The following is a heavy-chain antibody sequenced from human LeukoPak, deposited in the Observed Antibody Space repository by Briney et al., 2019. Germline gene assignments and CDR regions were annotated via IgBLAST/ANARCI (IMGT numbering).Heavy chain of an antibody. J-gene: IGHJ6*02. D-gene: IGHD6-13*01. Sequence: SETLSLTCAVYGGSFSGYYWSWIRQPPGKGLEWIGEINHSGSTNYNPSLTSRVTISVDTSKNQFSLKLSSVTAADTAVYYCARQPLVAAAGTRNYYYGMDVWGQGTTVTVSS. CDR1: GGSFSGYY. V-gene: IGHV4-34*01. CDR2: INHSGST. CDR3: ARQPLVAAAGTRNYYYGMDV.